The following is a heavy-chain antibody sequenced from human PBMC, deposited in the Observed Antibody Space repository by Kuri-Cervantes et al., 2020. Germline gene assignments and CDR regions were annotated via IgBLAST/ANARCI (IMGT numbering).Heavy chain of an antibody. CDR3: TTGGRGIDY. J-gene: IGHJ4*02. CDR2: IKSKTDGGTK. D-gene: IGHD1-1*01. V-gene: IGHV3-15*01. Sequence: GESLKISCAASRFTFSRYWMSWVRQAPGKGLEWVGRIKSKTDGGTKDYAAPVKGRFTISRDDSKNTLYLQMNSLKTEDTAVYYCTTGGRGIDYWGQGTLVTVSS. CDR1: RFTFSRYW.